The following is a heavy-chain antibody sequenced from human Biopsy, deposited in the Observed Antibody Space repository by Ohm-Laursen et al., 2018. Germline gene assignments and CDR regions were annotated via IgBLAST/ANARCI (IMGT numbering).Heavy chain of an antibody. D-gene: IGHD4-23*01. CDR1: GGSFTGHY. J-gene: IGHJ4*02. Sequence: SETLSLTCTVSGGSFTGHYWSWIRQPPGKGLVWIGHISYTGYTSYNASLKSRVPISVDTSRNHFSLRLSSLTAADTAVYYCARGSNDFGGLYFPRWGQGTLLTVSS. V-gene: IGHV4-59*11. CDR2: ISYTGYT. CDR3: ARGSNDFGGLYFPR.